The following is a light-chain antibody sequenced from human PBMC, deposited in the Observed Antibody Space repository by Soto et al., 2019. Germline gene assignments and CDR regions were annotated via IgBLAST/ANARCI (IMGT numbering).Light chain of an antibody. Sequence: DIQMTQSPSTLSVSVGDRVTITCRASQTISSWLAWYQQKPGKAPKLLIYKESTLKSGVPSRFSGSGSGTEFTLTISSLQPDDFATYYCQHYNSYSEAFGQGTKVDIK. V-gene: IGKV1-5*03. J-gene: IGKJ1*01. CDR2: KES. CDR1: QTISSW. CDR3: QHYNSYSEA.